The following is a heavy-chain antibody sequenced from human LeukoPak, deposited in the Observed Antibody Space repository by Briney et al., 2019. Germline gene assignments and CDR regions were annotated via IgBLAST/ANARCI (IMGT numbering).Heavy chain of an antibody. CDR3: ARLDASGLDY. CDR2: ISGSGRTI. D-gene: IGHD6-19*01. V-gene: IGHV3-48*03. Sequence: PGGSLRLSCEASGFTFSSYEMNWVRQAPGKGLEWVSYISGSGRTIYYANSVKGRFTISRDNAKNSLYLQMNSLRADDTAAYYCARLDASGLDYWGQGTLVTVSS. J-gene: IGHJ4*02. CDR1: GFTFSSYE.